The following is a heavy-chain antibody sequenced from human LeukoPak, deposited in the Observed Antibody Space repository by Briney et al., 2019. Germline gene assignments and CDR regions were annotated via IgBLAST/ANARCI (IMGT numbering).Heavy chain of an antibody. CDR2: IWYDGSNK. CDR3: ARERGYCSGGSCNDAFDI. J-gene: IGHJ3*02. D-gene: IGHD2-15*01. CDR1: GFTFSSYG. V-gene: IGHV3-33*01. Sequence: GGSLRLSCAASGFTFSSYGMHWVRQAPGKGLEWVAVIWYDGSNKYYADSVKGRFTISRDNPKNTLYLQMNSLRAEDTAVYYCARERGYCSGGSCNDAFDIWGQGTMVTVSS.